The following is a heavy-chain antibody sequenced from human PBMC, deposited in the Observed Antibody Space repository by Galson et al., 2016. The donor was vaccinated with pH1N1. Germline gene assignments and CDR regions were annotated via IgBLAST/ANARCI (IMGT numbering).Heavy chain of an antibody. CDR3: ARGSGYSGYDPEYYFDY. J-gene: IGHJ4*02. Sequence: SVKVSCKASGYTFTSYDINWVRQATGQGLEWMGWINPNSGGRNYAQKFQGRVTMTRDTSVSTAYMELSRLRSDDTAVYSCARGSGYSGYDPEYYFDYWGQGTLVTVSS. D-gene: IGHD5-12*01. V-gene: IGHV1-2*02. CDR1: GYTFTSYD. CDR2: INPNSGGR.